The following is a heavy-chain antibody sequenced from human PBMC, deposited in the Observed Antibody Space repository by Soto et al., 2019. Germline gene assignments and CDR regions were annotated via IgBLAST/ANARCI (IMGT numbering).Heavy chain of an antibody. CDR2: ISSSSSYI. Sequence: GGSLRLSCAASGFTFSSYSMNWVRQAPGKGLGWVSSISSSSSYIYYADSVKGRFTISRDNAKNSLYLQMNSLRAEDTAVYYCARDFHPGIANDYYGMDVWGQGTTVTVSS. V-gene: IGHV3-21*01. D-gene: IGHD6-13*01. CDR3: ARDFHPGIANDYYGMDV. J-gene: IGHJ6*02. CDR1: GFTFSSYS.